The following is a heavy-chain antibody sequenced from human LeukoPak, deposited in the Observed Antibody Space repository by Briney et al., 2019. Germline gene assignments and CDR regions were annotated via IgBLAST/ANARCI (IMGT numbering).Heavy chain of an antibody. Sequence: SETLSLTCAVYGGSFSGYYWSWIRQPPGKGLEWIGEINHSGGTNYNPSLKSRVTISVDTSKNQFSLKLSSVTAADTAVYYCASRASSGYYLFDYWGQGTLVTVSS. J-gene: IGHJ4*02. D-gene: IGHD3-22*01. CDR2: INHSGGT. V-gene: IGHV4-34*01. CDR3: ASRASSGYYLFDY. CDR1: GGSFSGYY.